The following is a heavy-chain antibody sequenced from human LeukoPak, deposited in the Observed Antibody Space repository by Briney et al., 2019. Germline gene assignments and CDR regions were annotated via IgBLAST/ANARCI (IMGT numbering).Heavy chain of an antibody. V-gene: IGHV3-30*03. CDR2: ISYDGSNK. CDR3: ARNVIVASRAFDI. Sequence: GKSLRLSCAASGFSFGNYGMHWVRQAPGKGLEWVTFISYDGSNKYYADSVKGRFTISRDNSKNTLYLQMNSLRVEDTAVYYCARNVIVASRAFDIWGQGTMVTVSS. J-gene: IGHJ3*02. CDR1: GFSFGNYG. D-gene: IGHD3-22*01.